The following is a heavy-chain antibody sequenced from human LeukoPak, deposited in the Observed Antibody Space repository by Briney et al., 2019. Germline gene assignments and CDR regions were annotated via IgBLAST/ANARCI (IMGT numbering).Heavy chain of an antibody. D-gene: IGHD1-26*01. CDR3: ARVGATRYYFDY. Sequence: ASVKVSCKASGYTFTGYYMHWVRQAPGQGLEWMGWINPNSGGTNYAQKLQGRVTMTTDTSTSTAYMEPRSLRSDDTAVYYCARVGATRYYFDYWGQGTLATVSS. V-gene: IGHV1-2*02. CDR2: INPNSGGT. J-gene: IGHJ4*02. CDR1: GYTFTGYY.